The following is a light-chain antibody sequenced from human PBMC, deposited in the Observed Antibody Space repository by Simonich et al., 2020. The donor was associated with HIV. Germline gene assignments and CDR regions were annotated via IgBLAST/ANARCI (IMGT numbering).Light chain of an antibody. CDR2: AAS. CDR3: QQSNYTPYT. Sequence: DIQMTQSPSSLSASVGDRVTITCRASNSIITYLNWYQQKPGKAPNLLIYAASSLQSGGPSRFSGSGSGTDFTLIISSLQPEDFATYYCQQSNYTPYTFGQGTKLEIK. J-gene: IGKJ2*01. CDR1: NSIITY. V-gene: IGKV1-39*01.